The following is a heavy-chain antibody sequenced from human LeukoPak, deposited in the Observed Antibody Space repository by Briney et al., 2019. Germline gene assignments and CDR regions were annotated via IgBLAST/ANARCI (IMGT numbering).Heavy chain of an antibody. CDR1: GYSFTSYW. CDR3: AREYGGSNSFYYYGMDV. Sequence: GESLKISCKGSGYSFTSYWISWVRQMLGKGLEWMGRIVPSDPYTNYSPSFQGHVTISADKSISTAYLQLSSLTASDTPMYYCAREYGGSNSFYYYGMDVWGQGTTVTVSS. D-gene: IGHD4-23*01. V-gene: IGHV5-10-1*01. CDR2: IVPSDPYT. J-gene: IGHJ6*02.